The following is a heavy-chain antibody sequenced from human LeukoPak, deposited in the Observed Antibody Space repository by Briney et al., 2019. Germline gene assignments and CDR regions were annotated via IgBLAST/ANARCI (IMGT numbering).Heavy chain of an antibody. D-gene: IGHD3-10*01. CDR3: AKDFFGRNYYGSGSYFPVSSGYDY. J-gene: IGHJ4*02. Sequence: GGSLRLSCAASGFTFSSYAMSWVRQAPGKGLEWVSATSGSGGSTYYADSVKGRFTISRDNSKNTLYLQMNSLRAEDTAVYYCAKDFFGRNYYGSGSYFPVSSGYDYWGQGTLVTVSS. V-gene: IGHV3-23*01. CDR2: TSGSGGST. CDR1: GFTFSSYA.